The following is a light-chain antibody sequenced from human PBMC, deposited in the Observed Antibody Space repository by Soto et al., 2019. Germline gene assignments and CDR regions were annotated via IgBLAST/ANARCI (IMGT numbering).Light chain of an antibody. CDR3: QQYGSSGT. V-gene: IGKV3-20*01. CDR2: GAS. Sequence: EIVLTQSPGTLSLSPGERATLXXRASQSVSTNYLAWYQQKPGQAPXILIYGASNRATGIPDRFSGSGSGTDFTLTISRLEPEDFAVYYCQQYGSSGTFGQGTKVDIK. CDR1: QSVSTNY. J-gene: IGKJ1*01.